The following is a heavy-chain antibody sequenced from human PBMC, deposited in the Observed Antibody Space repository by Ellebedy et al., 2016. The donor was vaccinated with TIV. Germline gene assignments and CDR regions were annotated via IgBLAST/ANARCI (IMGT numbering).Heavy chain of an antibody. Sequence: ASVKVSCXASGYTFTGYYMHWVRQAPGQGLEWMGWINPNSGGTNYAQKFQGRVTMTRDTSISTAYMELSRLRSDDTAVYYCAARSHHGSGWYGNDAFDIWGQGTMVTVSS. CDR3: AARSHHGSGWYGNDAFDI. V-gene: IGHV1-2*02. CDR1: GYTFTGYY. D-gene: IGHD6-19*01. CDR2: INPNSGGT. J-gene: IGHJ3*02.